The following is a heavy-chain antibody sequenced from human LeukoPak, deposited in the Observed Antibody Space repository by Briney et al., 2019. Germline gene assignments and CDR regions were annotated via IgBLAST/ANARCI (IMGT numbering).Heavy chain of an antibody. J-gene: IGHJ4*02. CDR3: AKRGYYYDSSGYYSRTYFDY. Sequence: PGRSLRLSCVVSGFTFSSYGMHCVRQAPGKGLEWVAVISYDGSNKYYADSVKGRFTISRDNSKNTLYLQMNSLRAEDTAVYYCAKRGYYYDSSGYYSRTYFDYWGQGTLVIVSS. CDR1: GFTFSSYG. V-gene: IGHV3-30*18. CDR2: ISYDGSNK. D-gene: IGHD3-22*01.